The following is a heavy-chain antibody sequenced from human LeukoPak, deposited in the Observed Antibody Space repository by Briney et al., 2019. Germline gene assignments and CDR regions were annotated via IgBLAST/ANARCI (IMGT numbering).Heavy chain of an antibody. D-gene: IGHD6-13*01. V-gene: IGHV3-11*01. J-gene: IGHJ4*02. CDR3: TREGEYSNSWYYFDY. Sequence: AGGSLRLSCAASGFTFNNYYMSWIRQAPGKGLEWVSYISSTGRTIYYADSVKGRFTISRDNAKNSMYLQMNSLRAEDTAMYYCTREGEYSNSWYYFDYWGQGTLVTVSS. CDR1: GFTFNNYY. CDR2: ISSTGRTI.